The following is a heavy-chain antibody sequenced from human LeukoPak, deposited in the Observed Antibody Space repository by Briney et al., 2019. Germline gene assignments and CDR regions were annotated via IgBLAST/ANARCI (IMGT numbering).Heavy chain of an antibody. Sequence: QAGGSLRLSCAASGFTFSSYAMHWVRQAPGKGLEWVAVISYDGSNKYYADSVKGRFTISRDNSKNTLYLQMNSLRAEDTAVYYCAKENGYSWGQGTLVTVSS. CDR3: AKENGYS. D-gene: IGHD1-26*01. V-gene: IGHV3-30*04. CDR2: ISYDGSNK. J-gene: IGHJ4*02. CDR1: GFTFSSYA.